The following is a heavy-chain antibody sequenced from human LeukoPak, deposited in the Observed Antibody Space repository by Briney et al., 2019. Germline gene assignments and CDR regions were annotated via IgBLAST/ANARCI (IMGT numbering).Heavy chain of an antibody. CDR2: ISAGSSNT. CDR1: GFSFSSHT. V-gene: IGHV3-21*01. CDR3: ASQGGLDS. Sequence: PGGSLRLSCATSGFSFSSHTMNWVRQAPGKGLERVSSISAGSSNTYYADSVRGRFTISRDNAKNSLYLQMISLRAEDTAVYYCASQGGLDSWGQGTLVTVSS. D-gene: IGHD2-15*01. J-gene: IGHJ4*02.